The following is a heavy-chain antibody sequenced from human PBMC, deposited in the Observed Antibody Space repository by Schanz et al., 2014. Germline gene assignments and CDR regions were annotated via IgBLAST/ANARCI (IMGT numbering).Heavy chain of an antibody. CDR2: IHTGSGNT. J-gene: IGHJ6*03. Sequence: QVQLVQSGAEVKKPGASVKVSCQASGYTFAGHAVHWVRQAPGQGPEWVGWIHTGSGNTKYSQKFEGRVTITRDTSASIVYMELSSLRSEDTAVCFCASGEARVTSSGVVIGAMNVWGKGTTVIVSS. CDR1: GYTFAGHA. V-gene: IGHV1-3*04. CDR3: ASGEARVTSSGVVIGAMNV. D-gene: IGHD3-3*01.